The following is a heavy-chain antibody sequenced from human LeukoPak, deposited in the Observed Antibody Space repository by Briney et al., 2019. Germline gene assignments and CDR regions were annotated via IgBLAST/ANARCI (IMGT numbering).Heavy chain of an antibody. J-gene: IGHJ4*02. Sequence: GGSLRLSCAASGFTFDNYAMHWVRHAPGKGLEWVSGIAWNSGNTGFADSVKGRFTISRDNAENSLCLQMNSLTPEDTAFYFCAKDMNSYGSGSSYNPWGPFDSWGQGTLVTVSS. CDR2: IAWNSGNT. V-gene: IGHV3-9*01. CDR3: AKDMNSYGSGSSYNPWGPFDS. CDR1: GFTFDNYA. D-gene: IGHD3-10*01.